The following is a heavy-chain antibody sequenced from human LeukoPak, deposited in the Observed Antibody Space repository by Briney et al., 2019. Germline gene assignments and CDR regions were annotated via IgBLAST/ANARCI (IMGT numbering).Heavy chain of an antibody. D-gene: IGHD1-14*01. Sequence: PGGSLRLSCAVSGFXFDDYAIHWVRQAPGKGLEWVSLISGDGATTYYADSVKGRFTISRDNSKNSLYLQMNSLRTEDTALYYCAKTPPSYGRWGQGTLVTVSS. CDR1: GFXFDDYA. CDR2: ISGDGATT. V-gene: IGHV3-43*02. CDR3: AKTPPSYGR. J-gene: IGHJ4*02.